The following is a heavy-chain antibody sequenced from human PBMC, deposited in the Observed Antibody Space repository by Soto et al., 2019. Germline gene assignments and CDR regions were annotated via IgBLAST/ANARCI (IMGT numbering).Heavy chain of an antibody. V-gene: IGHV1-8*01. CDR2: MNPNSGNT. Sequence: ASVEVSCKASGYTFTSYDINWVRQATGQGLEWMGWMNPNSGNTGYAQKFQGRVTMTRNTSISTAYMELSSLRSEDTAVYYCASNGPTIFGVVISPYGMDVWGQGTTVTVSS. CDR3: ASNGPTIFGVVISPYGMDV. D-gene: IGHD3-3*01. J-gene: IGHJ6*02. CDR1: GYTFTSYD.